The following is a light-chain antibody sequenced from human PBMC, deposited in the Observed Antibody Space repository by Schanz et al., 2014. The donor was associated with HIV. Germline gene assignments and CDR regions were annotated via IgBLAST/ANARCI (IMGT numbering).Light chain of an antibody. J-gene: IGLJ2*01. CDR3: LVSYSGVGV. Sequence: QAVVTHSPSLPVSPGGTVTLTCGSSTGAVTSDHYTYWFQQKPGQAPRTLIYDTNNKHSWTPARFSGSLLGDKAALTLSGAQPEDEAEYYCLVSYSGVGVFGGGTKLTVL. V-gene: IGLV7-46*01. CDR2: DTN. CDR1: TGAVTSDHY.